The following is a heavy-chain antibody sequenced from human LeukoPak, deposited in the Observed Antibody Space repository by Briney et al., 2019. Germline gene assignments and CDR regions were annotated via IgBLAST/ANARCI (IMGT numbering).Heavy chain of an antibody. CDR1: GGSFSGYY. J-gene: IGHJ4*02. D-gene: IGHD3-22*01. CDR3: ARGDYDSSGYYDY. CDR2: INHSGST. V-gene: IGHV4-34*01. Sequence: NSSETLSLTCAVYGGSFSGYYWSWIRQPPGKGLEWIGEINHSGSTNYNPSLKSRVTISVDTSKNQFSLKLSSVTAADTAVYYCARGDYDSSGYYDYWGQGTLVTVSS.